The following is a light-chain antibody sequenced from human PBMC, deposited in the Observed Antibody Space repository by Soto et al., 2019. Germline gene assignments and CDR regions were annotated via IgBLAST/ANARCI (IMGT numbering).Light chain of an antibody. V-gene: IGKV3-11*01. J-gene: IGKJ4*01. CDR3: QQRANWPPKVT. CDR1: QSVGNH. Sequence: EIVLTQSPGTLSLSPGERATLSCGASQSVGNHLAWYQQKPGRAPRLLIYDTFNRATGIPARFSGSGSGTDFTLTISSLEPEDVGVYYCQQRANWPPKVTFGGGTKVEIK. CDR2: DTF.